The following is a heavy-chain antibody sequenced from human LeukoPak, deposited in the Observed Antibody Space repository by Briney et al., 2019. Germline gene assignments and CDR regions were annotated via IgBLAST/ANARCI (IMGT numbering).Heavy chain of an antibody. CDR2: IYYSGST. CDR1: GGSISSYY. D-gene: IGHD5-24*01. CDR3: ARDKAGYNDY. Sequence: PSETLSPTCTVSGGSISSYYWSWIRQPPGKGLEWIGYIYYSGSTTYNPSLKSRVSISVDTSKNQLSLRLSSVTAADTAVYYCARDKAGYNDYWGQGTLVTVSS. J-gene: IGHJ4*02. V-gene: IGHV4-59*01.